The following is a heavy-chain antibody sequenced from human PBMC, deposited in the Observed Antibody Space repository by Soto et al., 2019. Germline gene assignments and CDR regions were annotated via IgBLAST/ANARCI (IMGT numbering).Heavy chain of an antibody. V-gene: IGHV3-23*01. J-gene: IGHJ4*02. CDR3: ARGRCGGASCFFDD. D-gene: IGHD2-15*01. Sequence: PGGSLRLSCAASGFTFSSYALSWVRQAPGKGLEWVSGISGSGDGSYYADSVKGRFTISRDSSKNTLYLQMNSLRAEDTAVYYCARGRCGGASCFFDDWGQGILVTVSS. CDR2: ISGSGDGS. CDR1: GFTFSSYA.